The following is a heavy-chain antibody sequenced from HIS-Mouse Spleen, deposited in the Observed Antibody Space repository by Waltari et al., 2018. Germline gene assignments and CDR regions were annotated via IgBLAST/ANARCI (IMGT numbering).Heavy chain of an antibody. Sequence: QVQLVESGGGVVQPGRSLRLSCAASGFTFSSYGMHWVRQAPGKGVGWVAVISYDGSNKYYADSVKGRFTISRDNSKNTLYLQMNSLRAEDTAVYYCAKKPPPLPVRDAFDIWGQGTMVTVSS. CDR1: GFTFSSYG. CDR2: ISYDGSNK. J-gene: IGHJ3*02. V-gene: IGHV3-30*18. D-gene: IGHD3-10*01. CDR3: AKKPPPLPVRDAFDI.